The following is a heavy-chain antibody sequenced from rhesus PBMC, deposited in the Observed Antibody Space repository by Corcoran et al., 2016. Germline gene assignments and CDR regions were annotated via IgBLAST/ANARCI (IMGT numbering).Heavy chain of an antibody. CDR3: ASDGHYSGYRYFDY. CDR1: GGSISGYYS. CDR2: IYGSGGSN. V-gene: IGHV4S14*01. D-gene: IGHD5-24*01. Sequence: QVQLQESGPGLVKPSETLSLTCAVSGGSISGYYSWSWVRQPPGKGLEWIGSIYGSGGSNYLNPSLKSRVTLSVDTSKNQFSLKLSSVTAADTAVYYCASDGHYSGYRYFDYWGQGVLVTVSS. J-gene: IGHJ4*01.